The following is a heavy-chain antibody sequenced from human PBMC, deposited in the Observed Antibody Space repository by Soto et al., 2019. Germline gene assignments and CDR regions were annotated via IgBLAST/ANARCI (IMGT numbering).Heavy chain of an antibody. D-gene: IGHD2-15*01. J-gene: IGHJ6*02. V-gene: IGHV4-59*08. CDR3: ARHEGGGHCSGGSCYIDYYYYGMDV. CDR1: GGSVSGYY. Sequence: SETLSLTCTVSGGSVSGYYGSWIRQPPGKGLEWIGYIHYSGGTNYSPSFQGQVTISADKSISTAYLQWSSLKASDTAMYYCARHEGGGHCSGGSCYIDYYYYGMDVWGQGTTVTVSS. CDR2: IHYSGGT.